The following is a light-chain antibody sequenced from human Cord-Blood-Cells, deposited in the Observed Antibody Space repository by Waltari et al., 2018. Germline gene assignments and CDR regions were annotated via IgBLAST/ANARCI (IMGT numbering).Light chain of an antibody. V-gene: IGKV2-28*01. Sequence: DIVMTQSPLSLPVTPGEPASXSXXXXQSLLHSNGYNYLDWYLQKPGQSPQLLIYLGSNRASGVPDRFSGSGSGTDFTLKISRVEAEDVGVYYCMQALQTPITFGQGTRLEIK. CDR2: LGS. CDR3: MQALQTPIT. J-gene: IGKJ5*01. CDR1: QSLLHSNGYNY.